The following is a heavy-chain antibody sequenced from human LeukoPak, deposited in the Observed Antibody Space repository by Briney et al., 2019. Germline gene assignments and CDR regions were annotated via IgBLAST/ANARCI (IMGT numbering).Heavy chain of an antibody. D-gene: IGHD1-26*01. Sequence: PGGSLRLSCAASGFTFSSYDMHWVRQGTGKGLEWVSSIDTAGSIYYPGSVKGRFTISRENAKNSLYLQMNSLRAGDTAVYYCARDQVGGWGALGVIDYWGQGTLVTVSS. V-gene: IGHV3-13*01. CDR3: ARDQVGGWGALGVIDY. J-gene: IGHJ4*02. CDR1: GFTFSSYD. CDR2: IDTAGSI.